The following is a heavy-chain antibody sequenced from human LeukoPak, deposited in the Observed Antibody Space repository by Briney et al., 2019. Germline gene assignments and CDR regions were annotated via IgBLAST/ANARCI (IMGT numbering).Heavy chain of an antibody. CDR2: IYHSGST. D-gene: IGHD2-15*01. V-gene: IGHV4-38-2*01. CDR1: GYSISSGYY. CDR3: ARRGGWFDP. Sequence: PSETLSLTCAVSGYSISSGYYWGWIRQPPGKGLEWIGSIYHSGSTYYNPSLKSRVTISVDTSKNQFSLKLSSVTAADTAVYYCARRGGWFDPWGQGTLVTVSS. J-gene: IGHJ5*02.